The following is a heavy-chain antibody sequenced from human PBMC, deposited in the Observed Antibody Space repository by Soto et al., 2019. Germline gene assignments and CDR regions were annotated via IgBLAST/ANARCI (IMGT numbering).Heavy chain of an antibody. J-gene: IGHJ4*02. CDR3: TSGRGGSAYGSGAY. V-gene: IGHV3-15*07. D-gene: IGHD5-12*01. CDR1: GFSFTSAW. CDR2: IKTNIDGGAT. Sequence: EVQLVESGGGLVKPGGSLRLSCAASGFSFTSAWMNWVRQIPGKGLEWVGRIKTNIDGGATDYSAPVKGRFTISRDDSTAPVYLQMNSLKTEDTAVYYCTSGRGGSAYGSGAYGGQGALVTVSS.